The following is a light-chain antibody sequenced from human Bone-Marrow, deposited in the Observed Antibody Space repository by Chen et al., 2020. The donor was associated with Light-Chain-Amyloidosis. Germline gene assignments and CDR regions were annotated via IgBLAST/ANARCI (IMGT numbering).Light chain of an antibody. CDR2: EVT. V-gene: IGLV2-14*01. CDR3: SSYTITNTLV. J-gene: IGLJ1*01. Sequence: QSALTQPASVSGSPGQSITISCTGTSSDVGGDNHVSWYQQHPDKAPKLMMYEVTNRSSWVPGRFSDSESDYTGSRTISGLQAADEADYFCSSYTITNTLVFGSGTRVTVL. CDR1: SSDVGGDNH.